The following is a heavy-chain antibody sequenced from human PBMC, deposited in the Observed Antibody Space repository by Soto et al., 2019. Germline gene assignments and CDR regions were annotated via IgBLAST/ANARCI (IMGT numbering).Heavy chain of an antibody. J-gene: IGHJ5*02. CDR1: GYTFTSYG. V-gene: IGHV1-18*01. Sequence: QVQLVQSGAEVKKPGASVKVSCKASGYTFTSYGISWVRQAPGQGLEWMGWISAYNGNTNYAQKRQGRVTMTTDTSTSTAYMELRSLRSDDTAVYYCAREVLFSYAPDLNWFDPWGQGTLVTVSS. D-gene: IGHD3-16*01. CDR3: AREVLFSYAPDLNWFDP. CDR2: ISAYNGNT.